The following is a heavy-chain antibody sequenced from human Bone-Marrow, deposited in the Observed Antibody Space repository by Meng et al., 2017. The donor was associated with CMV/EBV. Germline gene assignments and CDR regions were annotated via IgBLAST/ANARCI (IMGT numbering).Heavy chain of an antibody. J-gene: IGHJ4*02. CDR1: GGGGPLTDYY. CDR2: VHPSGST. V-gene: IGHV4-34*01. D-gene: IGHD5-18*01. Sequence: GSLRLSCAVYGGGGPLTDYYWSWIRKPPGKGLEWIGEVHPSGSTYYNPSLMSRVTISVDTSKNQFSLKLSSVTAADTAVYYCARADSYYSYGLDIWGQGTRVTVSS. CDR3: ARADSYYSYGLDI.